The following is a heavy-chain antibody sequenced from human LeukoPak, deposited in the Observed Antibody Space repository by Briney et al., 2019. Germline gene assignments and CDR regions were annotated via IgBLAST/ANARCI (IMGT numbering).Heavy chain of an antibody. Sequence: GASVKVSCKASGYTFTSYGISWVRQAPGQGLEWMGWISAYNGNTNYAQKLQGRVTMTTDTSTSTAYMELRSLRSDDTAVYYCARDQLEMATIFGAGENNWFDPWGQGTLVTVSS. CDR1: GYTFTSYG. V-gene: IGHV1-18*01. CDR2: ISAYNGNT. D-gene: IGHD5-24*01. CDR3: ARDQLEMATIFGAGENNWFDP. J-gene: IGHJ5*02.